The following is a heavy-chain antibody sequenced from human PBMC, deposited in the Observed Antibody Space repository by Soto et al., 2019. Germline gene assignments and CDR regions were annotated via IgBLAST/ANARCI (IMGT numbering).Heavy chain of an antibody. CDR2: MNPNSGNT. D-gene: IGHD4-17*01. V-gene: IGHV1-8*01. J-gene: IGHJ4*02. Sequence: PSVRAYCKTSAYTFTGYDTNGVGQATGQGLEWMGWMNPNSGNTGYAQKFQGRVTMTRNTSISTAYMELSSLRSEDTAVYYCARGESSLRYDYWGQGTLVTVSS. CDR1: AYTFTGYD. CDR3: ARGESSLRYDY.